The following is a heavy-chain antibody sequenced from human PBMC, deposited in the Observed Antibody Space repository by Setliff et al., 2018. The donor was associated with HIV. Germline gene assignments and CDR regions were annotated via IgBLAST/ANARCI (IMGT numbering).Heavy chain of an antibody. CDR3: VRGSGYYYFDN. J-gene: IGHJ4*02. CDR2: MSGINDNK. V-gene: IGHV3-23*01. CDR1: GFTFNTYG. D-gene: IGHD3-22*01. Sequence: PGGSLRLSCAASGFTFNTYGMNWVRQAPGKGLEWVSLMSGINDNKYYGDSVKGRFTISRDNSKNMLYLQMNSLSADDTAVYYCVRGSGYYYFDNWGQGALVTVSS.